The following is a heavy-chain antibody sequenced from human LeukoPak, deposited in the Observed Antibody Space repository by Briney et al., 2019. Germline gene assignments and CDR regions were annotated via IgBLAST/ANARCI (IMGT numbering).Heavy chain of an antibody. CDR3: AKQDIVGPYDAFDI. D-gene: IGHD3-22*01. CDR2: ISAYNGNT. V-gene: IGHV1-18*01. Sequence: ASVKVSCKASGYTFTSYGISWVRQAPGQGLEWMGWISAYNGNTNYAQKLQGRVTITTDTSTSTAYMELRSLRSDDTAVYYCAKQDIVGPYDAFDIWGQGTMVTVSS. CDR1: GYTFTSYG. J-gene: IGHJ3*02.